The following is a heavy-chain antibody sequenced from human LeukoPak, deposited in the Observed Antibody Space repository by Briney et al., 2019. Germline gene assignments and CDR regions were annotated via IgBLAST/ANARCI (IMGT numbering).Heavy chain of an antibody. CDR2: INWNGGST. CDR3: ARESSSGWYWSLTHYPNDY. CDR1: GFSFYDYG. Sequence: SGGSLRLSCAASGFSFYDYGISWVRQVPGKGLEWVSGINWNGGSTGYADSVKGRFTISRDNAKNSLYLQMNSLRAEDTALYHCARESSSGWYWSLTHYPNDYWGQGTLVTVSS. D-gene: IGHD6-19*01. V-gene: IGHV3-20*01. J-gene: IGHJ4*02.